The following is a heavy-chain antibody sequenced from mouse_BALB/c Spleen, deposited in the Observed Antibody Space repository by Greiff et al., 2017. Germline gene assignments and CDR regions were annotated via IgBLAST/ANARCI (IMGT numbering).Heavy chain of an antibody. Sequence: QVQLKESGAELMKPGASVKISCKATGYTFSSYWIEWVKQRPGHGLEWIGEILPGSGSTNYNEKFKGKATFTADTSSNTAYMQLSSLTSEDSAVYYCARGPHYYGRAMDYWGQGTSVTVSS. V-gene: IGHV1-9*01. D-gene: IGHD1-1*01. CDR1: GYTFSSYW. CDR2: ILPGSGST. J-gene: IGHJ4*01. CDR3: ARGPHYYGRAMDY.